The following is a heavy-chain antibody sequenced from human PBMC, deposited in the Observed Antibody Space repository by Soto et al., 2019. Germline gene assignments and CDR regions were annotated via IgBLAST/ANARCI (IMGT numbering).Heavy chain of an antibody. J-gene: IGHJ3*02. V-gene: IGHV3-11*01. CDR2: ISSSGNTI. CDR1: EFTFSDYY. CDR3: ARRYSGGRAFYI. Sequence: QVQLVESGGGLVRPGESLRLSCAASEFTFSDYYMSWLRQAPGKGLEWVSYISSSGNTIYYADSVKGRFTISRDNAKNSLYLQMNSLRAEDTAVYYCARRYSGGRAFYICGQGTMVTVSS. D-gene: IGHD5-12*01.